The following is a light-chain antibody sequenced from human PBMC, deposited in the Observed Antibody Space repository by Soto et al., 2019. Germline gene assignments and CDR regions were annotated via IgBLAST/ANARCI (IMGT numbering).Light chain of an antibody. V-gene: IGKV3-20*01. CDR1: DILSSY. CDR3: QQYGSSGK. Sequence: PCDLSLCPADSGTISSRANDILSSYLAWYQQKPGQAPRLLIYGAYSRATGIPDRFSGSGSGTDFTLTISRLEPEEFAVYYCQQYGSSGKVGQGTKVDIK. CDR2: GAY. J-gene: IGKJ1*01.